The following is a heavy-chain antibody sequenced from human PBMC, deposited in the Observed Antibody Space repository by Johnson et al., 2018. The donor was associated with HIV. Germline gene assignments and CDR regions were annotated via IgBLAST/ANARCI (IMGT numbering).Heavy chain of an antibody. V-gene: IGHV3-30*19. CDR1: GFTFSTYG. CDR3: ARRAATFDAFDI. D-gene: IGHD6-13*01. CDR2: MWYDGSNK. J-gene: IGHJ3*02. Sequence: QVQLVESGGGVVQPGRSLRLSCAASGFTFSTYGMHWVRQAPGKGLEWVAVMWYDGSNKYYADSVKGRFTISRDNSKNTLYLQMNSLRAEDTAVYYCARRAATFDAFDIWGQGTMVTVS.